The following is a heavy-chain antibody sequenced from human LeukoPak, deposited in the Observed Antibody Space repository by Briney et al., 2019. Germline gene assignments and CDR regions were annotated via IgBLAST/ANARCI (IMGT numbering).Heavy chain of an antibody. CDR2: IIPILGIA. Sequence: GASVKVSCKASGGTFSSCAISWVRQAPGQGLEWMGRIIPILGIANYAQKFQGRVTITADKSTSTAYMELSSLRSEDTAVYYCASGGGAARRGGDGFDIWGQGTMVTVSS. V-gene: IGHV1-69*04. J-gene: IGHJ3*02. D-gene: IGHD6-6*01. CDR3: ASGGGAARRGGDGFDI. CDR1: GGTFSSCA.